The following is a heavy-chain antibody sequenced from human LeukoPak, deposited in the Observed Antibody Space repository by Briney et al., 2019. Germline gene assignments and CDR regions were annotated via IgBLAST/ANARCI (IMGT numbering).Heavy chain of an antibody. D-gene: IGHD4-17*01. V-gene: IGHV3-21*01. CDR3: ARARYGDYPYDY. CDR2: ISSSSNYI. J-gene: IGHJ4*02. CDR1: GFTVSSNY. Sequence: GGSLRLSCAASGFTVSSNYMSWVRQAPGKGLEWVSSISSSSNYIYYADSVKGRFTISRDYARTSLYLQMNSLRAEDTAVYFCARARYGDYPYDYWGQGTLVTVSS.